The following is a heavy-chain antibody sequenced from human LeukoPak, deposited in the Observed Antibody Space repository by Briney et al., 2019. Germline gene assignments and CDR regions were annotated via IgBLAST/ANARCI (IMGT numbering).Heavy chain of an antibody. J-gene: IGHJ4*02. D-gene: IGHD3-10*01. V-gene: IGHV1-2*04. CDR3: ARGGMVRGVLGDY. CDR1: GYTFTGYY. Sequence: ASVKVSCKASGYTFTGYYMHWVRQAPGQGLEWMGWINPNSGGTNYAQKFQGWVTMTRDTSISTAYMELSRPRSDDTAVYYCARGGMVRGVLGDYWGQGTLVTVSS. CDR2: INPNSGGT.